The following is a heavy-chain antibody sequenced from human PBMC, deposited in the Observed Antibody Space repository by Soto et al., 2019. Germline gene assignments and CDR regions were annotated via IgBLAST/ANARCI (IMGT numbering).Heavy chain of an antibody. D-gene: IGHD3-3*01. J-gene: IGHJ6*02. V-gene: IGHV3-15*01. Sequence: GGSLRLSCAASGFTFSNAWMSWVRQAPGKGLEWVGRIKSKTDGGTTDYAAPVKGRFTISRDDSKNTLYLQMNSLKTEDTAVYYCTTDLRPPEWLLYYYYGMDVCDQGTKDTV. CDR2: IKSKTDGGTT. CDR1: GFTFSNAW. CDR3: TTDLRPPEWLLYYYYGMDV.